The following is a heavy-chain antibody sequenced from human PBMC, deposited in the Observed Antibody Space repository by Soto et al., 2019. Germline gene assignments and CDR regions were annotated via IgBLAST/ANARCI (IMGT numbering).Heavy chain of an antibody. CDR1: RFTFNSYA. V-gene: IGHV3-23*01. J-gene: IGHJ4*02. Sequence: PGGSLRLSCAASRFTFNSYAMSWVRQAPGKGLEWVSVISASGDSTFYVDSVKGRFTISRDNSKNTLYLQMSSLRVEDTAVYYCAKESTPHVGYCFNGVCYTDYWGQGTLVNVSS. CDR2: ISASGDST. CDR3: AKESTPHVGYCFNGVCYTDY. D-gene: IGHD2-8*01.